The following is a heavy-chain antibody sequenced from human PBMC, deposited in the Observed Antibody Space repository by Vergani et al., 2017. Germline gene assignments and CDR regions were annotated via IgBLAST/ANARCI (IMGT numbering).Heavy chain of an antibody. CDR3: ARVQGDDEYYDYYYMDV. CDR2: LSSSSRYI. D-gene: IGHD2-21*02. V-gene: IGHV3-21*01. CDR1: GFSFTTYS. J-gene: IGHJ6*03. Sequence: EVQLVESGGSLVKPGGSLRLSCAASGFSFTTYSMNWVRQAPGKGLEWVSSLSSSSRYIYYADSVKGRFTVDRDNAKNSLYLQMNSLRAEDTAVYYCARVQGDDEYYDYYYMDVWGTGTSVTVSS.